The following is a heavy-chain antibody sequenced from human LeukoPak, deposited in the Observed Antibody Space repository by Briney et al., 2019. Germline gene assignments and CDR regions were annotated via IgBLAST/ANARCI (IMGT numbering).Heavy chain of an antibody. J-gene: IGHJ4*02. V-gene: IGHV4-34*01. Sequence: SETLSLTCAVYGGSFSGYYWSWIRQPPGKGLEWIGEINHSGSTNYNPSLKSRVTISVDTSKNQFSLKLSSVTAADTAVYYCARGAGYCSSTSCYSLGIDYWGQGTLVTVSS. CDR3: ARGAGYCSSTSCYSLGIDY. CDR1: GGSFSGYY. CDR2: INHSGST. D-gene: IGHD2-2*02.